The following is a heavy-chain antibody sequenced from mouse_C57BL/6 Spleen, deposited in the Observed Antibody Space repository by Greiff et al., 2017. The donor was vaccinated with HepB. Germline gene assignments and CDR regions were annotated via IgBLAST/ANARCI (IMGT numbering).Heavy chain of an antibody. CDR1: GYSFSSSW. CDR3: ASRAY. V-gene: IGHV1-82*01. Sequence: QVQLKESGPELVKPGASVKISCKASGYSFSSSWMNWVKQRPGKGLEWIGRIYPGDGDTNYNGKFKGKATLTADKSSSTAYMQVSSLTSEDSAVYFCASRAYWGQGTLVTVSA. J-gene: IGHJ3*01. CDR2: IYPGDGDT.